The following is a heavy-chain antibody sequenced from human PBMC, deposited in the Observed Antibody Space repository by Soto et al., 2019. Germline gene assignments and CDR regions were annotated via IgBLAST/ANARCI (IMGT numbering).Heavy chain of an antibody. CDR1: GGTFSSYA. V-gene: IGHV1-69*12. CDR3: AGGPRGYSGYDRGANWFDP. CDR2: IIPIFGTA. J-gene: IGHJ5*02. D-gene: IGHD5-12*01. Sequence: QVQLVQSGAAVKKPGSSVKVSCKASGGTFSSYAISWVRQAPGQGLEWMGGIIPIFGTANYAQKFQGRVTITADESTSTAYMELSSLRSEDTAVYYCAGGPRGYSGYDRGANWFDPWGQGTLVTVSS.